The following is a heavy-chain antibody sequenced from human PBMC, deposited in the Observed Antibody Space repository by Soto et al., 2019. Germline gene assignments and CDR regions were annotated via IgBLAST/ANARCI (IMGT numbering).Heavy chain of an antibody. CDR1: GYTFTSYG. CDR2: ISAYNGNT. D-gene: IGHD3-3*01. V-gene: IGHV1-18*01. J-gene: IGHJ4*02. Sequence: GASVKVSCKASGYTFTSYGISWVRQAPGQGLEWMGWISAYNGNTNYAQKLQGRVTMTTDTSTSTAYMELRSLRSDDTAVYYCARRGYDFWSGYLYYFDYWGREPWSPSPQ. CDR3: ARRGYDFWSGYLYYFDY.